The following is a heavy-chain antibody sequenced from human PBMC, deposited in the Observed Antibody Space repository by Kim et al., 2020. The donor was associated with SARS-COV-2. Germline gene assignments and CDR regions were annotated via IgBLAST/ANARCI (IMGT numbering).Heavy chain of an antibody. CDR2: VYYSGAT. CDR3: AKPGQRRLIPWSFDS. V-gene: IGHV4-39*01. CDR1: GGSISGSPYY. D-gene: IGHD2-2*02. Sequence: SETLSLSCTVSGGSISGSPYYWGWIRQPPGKGLEWIGSVYYSGATYHNPSLRSRVSISVDTSRNQFSLKLSSVTAADTALYYCAKPGQRRLIPWSFDSWG. J-gene: IGHJ3*01.